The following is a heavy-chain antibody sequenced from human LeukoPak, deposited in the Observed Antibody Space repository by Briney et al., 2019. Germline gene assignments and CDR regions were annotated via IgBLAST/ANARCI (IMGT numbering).Heavy chain of an antibody. CDR1: GFTFRSHA. D-gene: IGHD6-25*01. V-gene: IGHV3-23*01. J-gene: IGHJ4*02. CDR2: ISDSGGST. Sequence: GGSLRLSCVASGFTFRSHAMSWVRQASGKGLEWVSVISDSGGSTYYADSVKGRFTISRDNSKNTLYLQMNSLRAEDTAVYYCATPNRGYGGIFDYWGQGTLVTVSS. CDR3: ATPNRGYGGIFDY.